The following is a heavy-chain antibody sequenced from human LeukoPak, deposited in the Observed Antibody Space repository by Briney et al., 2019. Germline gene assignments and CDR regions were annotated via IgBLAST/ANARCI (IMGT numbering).Heavy chain of an antibody. J-gene: IGHJ4*02. CDR2: IYYRGSA. Sequence: PSETLSLTCTVSGGSISSYYWSWIRQPPGKGLEWIGYIYYRGSANYNPSLKSRVTISVDTSNNQFSLKLSSVTAVDTAVYYCARAGNYYSSGSYLGYWGQGTLVTVSS. CDR3: ARAGNYYSSGSYLGY. D-gene: IGHD3-10*01. CDR1: GGSISSYY. V-gene: IGHV4-59*01.